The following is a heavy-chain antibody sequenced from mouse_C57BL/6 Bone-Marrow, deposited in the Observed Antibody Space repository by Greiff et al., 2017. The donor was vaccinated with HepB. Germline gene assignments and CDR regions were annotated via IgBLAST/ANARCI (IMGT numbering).Heavy chain of an antibody. CDR1: GYTFTSYW. CDR2: IHPNSGST. Sequence: VQLQQPGAELVKPGASVKLSCKASGYTFTSYWMHWVKQRPGQGLEWIGMIHPNSGSTNYNEKFKSKATLTVDKSSSTAYMQLSSLTSEDSAVYYCARYGLGFAYWGQWTLVTVSA. J-gene: IGHJ3*01. D-gene: IGHD1-1*02. CDR3: ARYGLGFAY. V-gene: IGHV1-64*01.